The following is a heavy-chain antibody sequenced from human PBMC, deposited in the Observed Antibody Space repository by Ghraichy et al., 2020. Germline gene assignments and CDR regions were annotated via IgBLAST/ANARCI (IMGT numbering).Heavy chain of an antibody. CDR3: ARRSSGWYGGWVY. J-gene: IGHJ4*02. V-gene: IGHV4-59*08. Sequence: SETLSLTCTVSGGSISSYYWSWIRQPPGKGLEWIGYIYYSGSTNYNPSLKSRVSISVDTSKNQFSLKLSSVTAADTAVYYCARRSSGWYGGWVYWGQGTLVTVSS. CDR1: GGSISSYY. D-gene: IGHD6-19*01. CDR2: IYYSGST.